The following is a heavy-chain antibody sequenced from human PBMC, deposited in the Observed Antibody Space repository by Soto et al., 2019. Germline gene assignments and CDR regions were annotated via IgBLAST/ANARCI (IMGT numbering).Heavy chain of an antibody. D-gene: IGHD3-3*01. V-gene: IGHV1-46*01. CDR2: INPSGGST. CDR3: ARDCGEYYDFWSGYPPTDYGMDV. Sequence: VKVSCKASGYTFTSYYMHWVRQAPGQGLEWMGIINPSGGSTSYAQKFQGRVTMTRDTSTSTVYMELSSLRSEDTAVYYCARDCGEYYDFWSGYPPTDYGMDVWGQGTTVTVSS. CDR1: GYTFTSYY. J-gene: IGHJ6*02.